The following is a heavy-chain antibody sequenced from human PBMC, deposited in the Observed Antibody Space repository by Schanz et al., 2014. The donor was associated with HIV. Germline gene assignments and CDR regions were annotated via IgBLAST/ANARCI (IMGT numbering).Heavy chain of an antibody. CDR3: TRVLQVAAAGDS. Sequence: QVQLVQSGAEVEKPGASAKVSCKASGYSFTGYYIHWVRQAPGQGLEWLGWINPKSGGADNAQKFQGRVTMTRDTSSNTAYMELTRLRSDDTAVYFCTRVLQVAAAGDSWGQGTLVTVSS. J-gene: IGHJ4*02. V-gene: IGHV1-2*02. CDR1: GYSFTGYY. D-gene: IGHD6-13*01. CDR2: INPKSGGA.